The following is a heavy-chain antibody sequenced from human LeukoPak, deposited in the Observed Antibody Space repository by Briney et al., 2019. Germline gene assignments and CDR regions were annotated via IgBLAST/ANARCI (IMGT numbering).Heavy chain of an antibody. CDR3: AKGKAYYYDASGQYFDY. J-gene: IGHJ4*02. CDR2: ISGSGGST. CDR1: GFTFSNHA. V-gene: IGHV3-23*01. Sequence: GGSLRLSCAASGFTFSNHAMSWVRQAPGKGLEWVSAISGSGGSTYYADSVKGRFTISRDNSKNTLYLQMNSLRAEDTAVYYCAKGKAYYYDASGQYFDYWGQGTLVTVSS. D-gene: IGHD3-22*01.